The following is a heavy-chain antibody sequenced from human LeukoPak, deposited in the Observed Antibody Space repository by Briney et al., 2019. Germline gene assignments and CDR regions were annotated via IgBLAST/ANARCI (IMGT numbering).Heavy chain of an antibody. CDR1: GFTFSSYA. V-gene: IGHV3-23*01. CDR2: ISGSGGST. J-gene: IGHJ6*03. CDR3: AKAGGYCSSTSCYFYYYYYYMDV. Sequence: GGSLRLSCAASGFTFSSYAMSWVRQAPGKGLEWVSAISGSGGSTYYADSVKGRFTISRDNSKNTLYLQMNSLRAEDTAVYYCAKAGGYCSSTSCYFYYYYYYMDVWGKGTTVTVSS. D-gene: IGHD2-2*01.